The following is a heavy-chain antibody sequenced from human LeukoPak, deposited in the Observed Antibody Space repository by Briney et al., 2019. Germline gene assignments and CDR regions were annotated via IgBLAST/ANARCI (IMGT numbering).Heavy chain of an antibody. CDR1: GYSLTSGYY. V-gene: IGHV4-38-2*02. J-gene: IGHJ3*02. CDR3: AREGRFRLDAFDI. Sequence: SETLSLTCSVSGYSLTSGYYWAWIRQPPGKGLEWIGSIYHTGITYSNSSLKSRLTMSVDTSKNEISLNLSSVTAADTAVYYCAREGRFRLDAFDIWGQGTMVTGSS. CDR2: IYHTGIT.